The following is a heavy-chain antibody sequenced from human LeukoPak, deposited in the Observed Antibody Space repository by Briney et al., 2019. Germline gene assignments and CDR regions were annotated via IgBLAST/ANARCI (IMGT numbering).Heavy chain of an antibody. CDR3: VRSGSDAFDI. J-gene: IGHJ3*02. CDR2: IYPNSGDT. CDR1: GYTFTGYY. V-gene: IGHV1-2*02. D-gene: IGHD1-26*01. Sequence: GASVKVSCKASGYTFTGYYMHGVRQAPEQGLEWMGWIYPNSGDTKYAQKFQGRVTMTRDTSISTVFMEVSRLTSDDTAVYYCVRSGSDAFDIWGQGKMVTVSS.